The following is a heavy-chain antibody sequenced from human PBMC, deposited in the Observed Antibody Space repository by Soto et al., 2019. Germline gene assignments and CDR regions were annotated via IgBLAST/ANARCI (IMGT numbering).Heavy chain of an antibody. J-gene: IGHJ3*02. Sequence: QVQLQESGPGLVKPSQTLSLTCTVSGGSISSGGYYWSWIRQHPGKGLGWIGYIYYSGSTYYNPSLQSRVTISVDPSKNQFSLKLSSVTAADTAVYYCANGSGSSDAFDIWGQGTMVTVSS. CDR3: ANGSGSSDAFDI. CDR1: GGSISSGGYY. D-gene: IGHD3-10*01. V-gene: IGHV4-31*03. CDR2: IYYSGST.